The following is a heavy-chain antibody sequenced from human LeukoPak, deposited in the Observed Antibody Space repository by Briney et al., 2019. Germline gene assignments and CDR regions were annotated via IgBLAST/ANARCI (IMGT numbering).Heavy chain of an antibody. D-gene: IGHD5-18*01. V-gene: IGHV4-59*01. CDR1: GGSISNYY. Sequence: SETLSLTCTVSGGSISNYYWSWIRLPPGKGLEWIGYIYYTGATYYNPSLKSRVTISLDTSKNQFSLKLSSATAADAAVYYCARAGYSYGTGYYFDYWGQGALVTVSS. J-gene: IGHJ4*02. CDR3: ARAGYSYGTGYYFDY. CDR2: IYYTGAT.